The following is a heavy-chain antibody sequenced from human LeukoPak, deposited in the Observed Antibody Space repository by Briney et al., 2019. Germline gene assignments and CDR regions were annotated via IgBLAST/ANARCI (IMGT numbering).Heavy chain of an antibody. CDR1: GFTFSYYG. CDR3: AKPLMRDRWFGES. J-gene: IGHJ5*02. D-gene: IGHD3-10*01. V-gene: IGHV3-30*02. Sequence: GGSLRLSCAASGFTFSYYGMHWVRQAPGKGLEWVAFIRYDGNDKFYADSVKGRFAISRDTSRNTLYLQMNSLRAEDTAMHYCAKPLMRDRWFGESWGQGTLVTVSS. CDR2: IRYDGNDK.